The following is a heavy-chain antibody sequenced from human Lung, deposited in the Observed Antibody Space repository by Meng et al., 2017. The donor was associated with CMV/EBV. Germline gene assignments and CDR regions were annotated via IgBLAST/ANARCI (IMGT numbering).Heavy chain of an antibody. V-gene: IGHV1-18*01. D-gene: IGHD1-26*01. CDR3: ARVEVGITSGDY. Sequence: QGQLGQSWGGGKKPWASVKVSCKASGYTFTNYGITWVRQAPGQGLEWMGWINAYNGDTNYAQTLQGRVTMTTDTSTSTAYMELRSLRSDDTAVYYCARVEVGITSGDYWGQGTLVTVSS. CDR1: GYTFTNYG. CDR2: INAYNGDT. J-gene: IGHJ4*02.